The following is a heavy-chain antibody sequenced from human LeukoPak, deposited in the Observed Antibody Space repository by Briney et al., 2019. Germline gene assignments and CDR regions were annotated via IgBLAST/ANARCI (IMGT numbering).Heavy chain of an antibody. Sequence: SETLSLTCTVSGGSISSYYWSWIRQPAGKGLEWIGRIYTSRSTNYNPSLKSRVTMSVDTSKNQFSLKLSSVTAADTAVYYCARLSSLANIAARGRTWLDPWGQGSLVTVSS. J-gene: IGHJ5*02. V-gene: IGHV4-4*07. CDR2: IYTSRST. CDR1: GGSISSYY. D-gene: IGHD6-6*01. CDR3: ARLSSLANIAARGRTWLDP.